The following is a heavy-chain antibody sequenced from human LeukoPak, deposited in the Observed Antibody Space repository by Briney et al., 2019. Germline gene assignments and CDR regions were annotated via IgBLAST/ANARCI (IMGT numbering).Heavy chain of an antibody. CDR3: ARGWKSCSSTSCYRAFDP. V-gene: IGHV4-31*03. CDR1: GGSISSGGYY. CDR2: IYYSGST. D-gene: IGHD2-2*02. Sequence: SQTLSLTCTVSGGSISSGGYYWSWSRQHPGKGLEWIGYIYYSGSTYYNPSLKSRVTISVDTSKNQFSLKLSSVTAADTAVYYCARGWKSCSSTSCYRAFDPWGQGTLVTVSS. J-gene: IGHJ5*02.